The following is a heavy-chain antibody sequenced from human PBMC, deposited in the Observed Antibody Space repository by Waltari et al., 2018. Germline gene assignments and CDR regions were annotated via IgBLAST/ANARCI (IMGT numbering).Heavy chain of an antibody. CDR1: GRTFRSFA. CDR3: ARDMRGGSYEEWYNWFDP. J-gene: IGHJ5*02. D-gene: IGHD1-26*01. V-gene: IGHV1-69*14. CDR2: IIPSFGTA. Sequence: QVQLVQSGAEVKKPGSSVQFSCRASGRTFRSFAFSWVRQAPGQGLEWMGGIIPSFGTANYAQKFQGRVTITADKSTSTAYMELSSLRSEDTAVYYCARDMRGGSYEEWYNWFDPWGQGTLVTVSS.